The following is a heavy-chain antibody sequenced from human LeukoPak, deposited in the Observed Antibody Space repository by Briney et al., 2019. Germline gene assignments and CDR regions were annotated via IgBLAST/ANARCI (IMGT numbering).Heavy chain of an antibody. V-gene: IGHV4-61*01. CDR2: ISYSGST. J-gene: IGHJ5*02. CDR3: AREGGSYHPTYNWFDP. D-gene: IGHD1-26*01. Sequence: SETLSLTCTVSGGSVSRDNYSWSWIRQPPGKGLEWIGYISYSGSTNYNPSLKSRVTISVDTSKNQFSLKLSSVTAADTAVYYCAREGGSYHPTYNWFDPWGQGTLVTVSS. CDR1: GGSVSRDNYS.